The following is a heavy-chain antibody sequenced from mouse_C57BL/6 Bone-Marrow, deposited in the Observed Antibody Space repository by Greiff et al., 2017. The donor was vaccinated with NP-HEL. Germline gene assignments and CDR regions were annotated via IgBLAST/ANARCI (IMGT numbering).Heavy chain of an antibody. Sequence: VQLQQSGAELARPGASVKLSCKASGYTFTSYGISWVKQRTGQGLEWIGEIYPRSGNTYYNEKFKGKATLTADKSSSTAYMELRSLTSEDSAVYFCARGRETGRAYWGQGTLVTVSA. V-gene: IGHV1-81*01. D-gene: IGHD4-1*01. CDR2: IYPRSGNT. CDR3: ARGRETGRAY. J-gene: IGHJ3*01. CDR1: GYTFTSYG.